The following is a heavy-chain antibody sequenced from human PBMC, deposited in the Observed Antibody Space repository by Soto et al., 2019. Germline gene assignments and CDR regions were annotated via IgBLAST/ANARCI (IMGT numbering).Heavy chain of an antibody. J-gene: IGHJ3*02. CDR2: IYHSGST. V-gene: IGHV4-30-2*01. Sequence: PSETLSLTCAVSGGSISSGGYSWSWIRQPPGKGLEWIGYIYHSGSTYCNPSLKSRVTISVDRSKNQFSLKLSSVTAADTAVYYCARVARDAFDIWGQGTMVTVSS. CDR1: GGSISSGGYS. CDR3: ARVARDAFDI.